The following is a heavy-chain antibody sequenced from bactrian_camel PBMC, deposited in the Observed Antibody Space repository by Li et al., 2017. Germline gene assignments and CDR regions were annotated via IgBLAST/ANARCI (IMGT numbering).Heavy chain of an antibody. CDR1: GFYYVTYC. J-gene: IGHJ4*01. Sequence: HVQLVESGGGSVQAGGSLRLACEVTGFYYVTYCMAWFRQSPGKEREGVAAIYAIYNGDRSTRYADSVKGRFTISRDNARRTIYLTMNTLKPEDTAMYFCAAYELDPSAPENFAEYCGAGVFVANDWGQGTQVTVS. V-gene: IGHV3S1*01. CDR3: AAYELDPSAPENFAEYCGAGVFVAND. D-gene: IGHD2*01. CDR2: IYAIYNGDRST.